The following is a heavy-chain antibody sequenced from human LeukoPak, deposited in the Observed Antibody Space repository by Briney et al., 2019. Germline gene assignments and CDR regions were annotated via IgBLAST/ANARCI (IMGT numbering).Heavy chain of an antibody. J-gene: IGHJ6*04. CDR1: GGSISNYY. D-gene: IGHD3-10*01. CDR3: ARDRRVRGWNVPPV. V-gene: IGHV4-4*07. Sequence: PSETLSLTCTVSGGSISNYYWSWIRQPAGKGLEWIGLIQTSGSTNYNPSLKSRVTISIDTSKNQFSLRLSSVTAADTAVYYCARDRRVRGWNVPPVWGKGTTVTISS. CDR2: IQTSGST.